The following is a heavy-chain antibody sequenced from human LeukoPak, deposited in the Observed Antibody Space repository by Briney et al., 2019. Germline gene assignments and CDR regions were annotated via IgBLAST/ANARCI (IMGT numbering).Heavy chain of an antibody. CDR1: GFTFSDYS. CDR3: ARDQIYGATFDY. Sequence: RGSLRRSCSASGFTFSDYSMHWDRQATDTGLEWVTLITDDGRNNNYADSVKGRFTISRDDSRNTLYLQMISVRVEDTAVYYCARDQIYGATFDYWGQGTLVTVSS. CDR2: ITDDGRNN. J-gene: IGHJ4*02. V-gene: IGHV3-30*01. D-gene: IGHD4-17*01.